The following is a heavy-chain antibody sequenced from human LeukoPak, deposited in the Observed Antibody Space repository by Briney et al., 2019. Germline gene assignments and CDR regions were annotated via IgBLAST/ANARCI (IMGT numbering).Heavy chain of an antibody. CDR3: AKEIQLWL. J-gene: IGHJ4*02. CDR2: ISGSGGST. CDR1: GFTFSDYY. D-gene: IGHD5-18*01. V-gene: IGHV3-23*01. Sequence: LSGGSLRLSCAASGFTFSDYYMSWIRQAPGKGLEWVSAISGSGGSTYYADSVKGRFTISRDNSKNTLYLQMNSLRAEDTAVYYCAKEIQLWLWGQGTLVTVSS.